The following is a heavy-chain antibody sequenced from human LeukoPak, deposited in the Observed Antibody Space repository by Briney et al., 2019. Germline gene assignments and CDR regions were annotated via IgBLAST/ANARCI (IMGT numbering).Heavy chain of an antibody. CDR2: ISSSSSNI. CDR3: ARGGSPSYYYYYYMDV. V-gene: IGHV3-48*04. Sequence: PGGSLRLSCAASGFTFSTYNMNWVRQAPGKGLEWVSYISSSSSNIYYADSVKGRFTISRDNAKNSLYLQMNSLRAEDTAVYYCARGGSPSYYYYYYMDVWGKGTTVTVSS. D-gene: IGHD2-2*01. CDR1: GFTFSTYN. J-gene: IGHJ6*03.